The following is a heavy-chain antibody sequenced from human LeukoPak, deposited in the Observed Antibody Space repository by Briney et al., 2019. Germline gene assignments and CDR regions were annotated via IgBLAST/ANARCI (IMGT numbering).Heavy chain of an antibody. CDR3: ARELRYSSADNCYFCDY. Sequence: SETLSLTCTVSGGSISSSNYYWAWIRQPPGKGLEWIATIYYSGATQYNPSLRSRVTISVDTSKNQFSLRMNSVTAADTAFYYCARELRYSSADNCYFCDYWGRGSLVTVSS. CDR1: GGSISSSNYY. CDR2: IYYSGAT. J-gene: IGHJ4*02. D-gene: IGHD2-15*01. V-gene: IGHV4-39*07.